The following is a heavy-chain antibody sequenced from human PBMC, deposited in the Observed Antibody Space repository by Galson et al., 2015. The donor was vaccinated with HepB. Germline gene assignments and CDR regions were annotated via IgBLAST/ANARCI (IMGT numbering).Heavy chain of an antibody. CDR3: ARLYTIFGVVINDAFDI. Sequence: KFQGRVTITRDTSASTAYMELSSLRSEDTAVYYCARLYTIFGVVINDAFDIWGQGTMVTVSS. D-gene: IGHD3-3*01. J-gene: IGHJ3*02. V-gene: IGHV1-3*01.